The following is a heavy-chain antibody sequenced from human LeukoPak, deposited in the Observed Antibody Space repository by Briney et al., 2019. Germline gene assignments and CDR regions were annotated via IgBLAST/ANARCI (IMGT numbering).Heavy chain of an antibody. CDR2: ISSSGSTI. V-gene: IGHV3-48*03. D-gene: IGHD6-13*01. Sequence: AGGSLRLSCAASGFTFSSYEMNWVRQAPGKGLEWVSYISSSGSTIYYADSVKGRFTISRDNAKNSLYLQMNSLRAEDTAVYYCARDQWQQLAGEFDYWGQGTLVTVSS. CDR3: ARDQWQQLAGEFDY. CDR1: GFTFSSYE. J-gene: IGHJ4*02.